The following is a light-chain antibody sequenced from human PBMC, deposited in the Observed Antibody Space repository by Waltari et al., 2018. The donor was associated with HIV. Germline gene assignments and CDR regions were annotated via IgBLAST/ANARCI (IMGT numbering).Light chain of an antibody. CDR2: GNS. V-gene: IGLV1-40*01. Sequence: QSVLTQPPSVSGAPGQRGTISCTGSSSNIGAGHDVHWYQQLPETAPKLLIYGNSNRPSGVPDQFSGSKSGTSASLAITGLQAEDEADYYCQSYDSSLSGWVFGGGTKLTVL. CDR3: QSYDSSLSGWV. J-gene: IGLJ3*02. CDR1: SSNIGAGHD.